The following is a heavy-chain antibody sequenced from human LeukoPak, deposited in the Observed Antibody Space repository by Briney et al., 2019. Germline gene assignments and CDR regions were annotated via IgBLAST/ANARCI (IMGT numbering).Heavy chain of an antibody. J-gene: IGHJ3*02. CDR2: ISYDGSNK. D-gene: IGHD2-2*01. CDR1: GFTFSSYG. V-gene: IGHV3-30*18. Sequence: GGSLRLSCAASGFTFSSYGMHWVRQAPGKGLEWVAVISYDGSNKYYADSVKGRFTISRDNSKNTLYLQMNSLRAEDTAVYYCAKGAYCSSTSCPRDDAFDIWGQGTMVTVSS. CDR3: AKGAYCSSTSCPRDDAFDI.